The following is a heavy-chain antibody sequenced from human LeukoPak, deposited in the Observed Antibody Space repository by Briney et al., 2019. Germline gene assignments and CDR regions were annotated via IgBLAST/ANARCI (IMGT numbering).Heavy chain of an antibody. D-gene: IGHD3-22*01. V-gene: IGHV1-69*04. CDR2: IIPILGIA. CDR1: GGTSSSYA. CDR3: ASSMIVVVITTEYFDY. J-gene: IGHJ4*02. Sequence: SVKVSCKASGGTSSSYAISWVRQAPGQGLEWMGRIIPILGIANYAQKFQGRVTITADKSTSTAYMELSSLRSEDTAVYYCASSMIVVVITTEYFDYWGQGTLVTVSS.